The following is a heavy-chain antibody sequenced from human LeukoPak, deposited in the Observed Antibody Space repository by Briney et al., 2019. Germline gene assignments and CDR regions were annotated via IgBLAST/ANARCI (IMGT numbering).Heavy chain of an antibody. J-gene: IGHJ4*02. CDR1: GFTFSSYS. Sequence: GGSLRLSCAASGFTFSSYSMNWVRQAPGKGLEWVSSISSSSSYIYYADSVKGRFTISRDNAKNSLYLQMNSLRAEDTAVYYCARKGTTSSGWYYFDYWGQGTLVTVSS. V-gene: IGHV3-21*01. CDR3: ARKGTTSSGWYYFDY. CDR2: ISSSSSYI. D-gene: IGHD6-19*01.